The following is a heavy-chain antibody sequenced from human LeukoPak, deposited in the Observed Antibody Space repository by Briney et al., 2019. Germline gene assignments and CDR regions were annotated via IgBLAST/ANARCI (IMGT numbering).Heavy chain of an antibody. Sequence: SETLSLTCAVYGGSFSGYYWSWIRQPPGKGLEWIGEINHSGSTNYNPSLKSRVTISVDTSKNQFSLKLSSVTAADTAVYYCARARRWSDAFDIWGQRTMVTVSS. D-gene: IGHD2-15*01. V-gene: IGHV4-34*01. CDR2: INHSGST. CDR3: ARARRWSDAFDI. CDR1: GGSFSGYY. J-gene: IGHJ3*02.